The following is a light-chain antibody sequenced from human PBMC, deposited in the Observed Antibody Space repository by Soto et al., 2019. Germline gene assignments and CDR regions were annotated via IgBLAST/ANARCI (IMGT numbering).Light chain of an antibody. V-gene: IGKV3-11*01. CDR3: HQRQSRPRT. CDR2: QTS. Sequence: EFVLTQSPGTLSLSPGERDTLSCRASQSVSNKLVWYQQKPGQAPRLLIYQTSIRAAGIPASFSASGSGTDFTLTISDVQPEDFALYYCHQRQSRPRTFGQGTKVDIK. J-gene: IGKJ1*01. CDR1: QSVSNK.